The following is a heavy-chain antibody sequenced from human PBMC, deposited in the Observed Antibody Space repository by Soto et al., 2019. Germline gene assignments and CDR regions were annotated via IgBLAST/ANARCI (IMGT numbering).Heavy chain of an antibody. Sequence: TLSLTCTVSGGSIRPYYWSWIRQPPGRGLELIGYIYYSGSTKYNPSLKSRVTISVDTSKNQFSLKLTSVAAADTAVYYCVRARTGSGWYWDYWGQGTLVTVSS. V-gene: IGHV4-59*01. CDR1: GGSIRPYY. J-gene: IGHJ4*02. D-gene: IGHD6-19*01. CDR3: VRARTGSGWYWDY. CDR2: IYYSGST.